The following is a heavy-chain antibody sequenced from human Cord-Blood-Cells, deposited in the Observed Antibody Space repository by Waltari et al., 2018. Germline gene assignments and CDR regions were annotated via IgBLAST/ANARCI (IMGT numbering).Heavy chain of an antibody. J-gene: IGHJ4*02. CDR2: INHSGST. V-gene: IGHV4-34*01. CDR1: GGSFSGYY. D-gene: IGHD3-22*01. CDR3: ARVFAMSYDSSGYYFDY. Sequence: QVQLPQWGAGLLNPSETLSLTCAVSGGSFSGYYWSWIRHPPGKGLEWIGEINHSGSTNYNPSLKSRVTISVDTSKNQFSLKLSSVTAADTAVYYCARVFAMSYDSSGYYFDYWGQGTLVTVSS.